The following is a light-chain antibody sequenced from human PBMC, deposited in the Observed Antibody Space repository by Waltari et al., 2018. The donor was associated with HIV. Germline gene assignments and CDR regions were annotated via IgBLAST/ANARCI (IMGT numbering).Light chain of an antibody. V-gene: IGLV2-8*01. Sequence: QSALTQPLSASGSPGQSVTISCTGTSSDVGGYDYVSWYQQHPGKAPKLMLYEVTKRPSGVPARCSGSKSGNSASRTVSVLQTEDEADYYCSSYAGSNNLIFGGGTKLTVL. J-gene: IGLJ2*01. CDR3: SSYAGSNNLI. CDR2: EVT. CDR1: SSDVGGYDY.